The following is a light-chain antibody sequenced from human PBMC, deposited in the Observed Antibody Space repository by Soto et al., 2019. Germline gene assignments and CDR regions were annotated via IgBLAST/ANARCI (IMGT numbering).Light chain of an antibody. V-gene: IGLV2-14*01. CDR3: CSYTSSHTRV. CDR1: SSDVGGYDF. CDR2: DVN. J-gene: IGLJ1*01. Sequence: QSVLTQPASVSGSPGQSITISCTGTSSDVGGYDFVSWYQHHPGKAPKLIIYDVNNRPSGLSNRFSGSKSGNTASLTISGLQTEDEADYYCCSYTSSHTRVFGTGTKGTVL.